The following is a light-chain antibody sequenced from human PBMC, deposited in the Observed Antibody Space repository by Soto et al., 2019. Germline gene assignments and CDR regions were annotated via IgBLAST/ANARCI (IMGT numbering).Light chain of an antibody. J-gene: IGKJ2*01. Sequence: DILMTQSPSTLSASLGDRVTITCRASQSISSWLAWYQQKPGKAPKLLIYDASSLESGVPSRFSGSGSGTEFTLTISSLQPDDFATYYCQQYNSFPYTFGQGTKLEIK. CDR1: QSISSW. CDR2: DAS. CDR3: QQYNSFPYT. V-gene: IGKV1-5*01.